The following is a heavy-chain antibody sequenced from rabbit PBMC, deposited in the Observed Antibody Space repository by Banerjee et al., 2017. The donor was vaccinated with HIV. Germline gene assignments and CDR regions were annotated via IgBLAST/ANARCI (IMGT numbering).Heavy chain of an antibody. D-gene: IGHD6-1*01. J-gene: IGHJ4*01. Sequence: QEQLEESGGDLVKPEGSLTLTCTASGFSFSTSYWICWVRQAPGKGLEWIACIYADTSGRTGYATWAKGRFTISKTSSTTVTLQMTSLTAADTATYFCARGADDDGYVAYGEFGYYFNLWGPGTLVTV. CDR2: IYADTSGRT. CDR1: GFSFSTSYW. V-gene: IGHV1S45*01. CDR3: ARGADDDGYVAYGEFGYYFNL.